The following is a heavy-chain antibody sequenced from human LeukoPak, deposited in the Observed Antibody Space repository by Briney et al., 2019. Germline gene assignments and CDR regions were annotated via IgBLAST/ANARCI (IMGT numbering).Heavy chain of an antibody. J-gene: IGHJ4*02. V-gene: IGHV4-39*01. CDR1: GGSISGSCCY. Sequence: PSETLSLTXTVSGGSISGSCCYWGWISQTPGKDLEWIGSTSYSGSTHYNPSFKSRVTVSVDTSKNQFFLNLSSVTAADTAVYYCSRTTGDSAIIAAHWGQGTLVTVSS. CDR3: SRTTGDSAIIAAH. CDR2: TSYSGST. D-gene: IGHD3-16*01.